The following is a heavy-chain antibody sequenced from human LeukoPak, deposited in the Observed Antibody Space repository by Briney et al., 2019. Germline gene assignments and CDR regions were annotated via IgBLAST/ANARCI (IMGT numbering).Heavy chain of an antibody. Sequence: GGSLRLSCAASGFTFSSYAMSWVRQAPGKGLEWVSAISGSGGSTYYADSVKGRFTISRDNAKNSLYLQMNSLRAEDTALYYCAKEHCSSTSCYAFGGYMDVWGKGTTVTISS. D-gene: IGHD2-2*01. CDR3: AKEHCSSTSCYAFGGYMDV. CDR2: ISGSGGST. CDR1: GFTFSSYA. V-gene: IGHV3-23*01. J-gene: IGHJ6*03.